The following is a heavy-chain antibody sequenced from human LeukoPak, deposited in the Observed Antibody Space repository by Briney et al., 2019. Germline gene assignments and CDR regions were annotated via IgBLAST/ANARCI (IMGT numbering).Heavy chain of an antibody. J-gene: IGHJ4*02. Sequence: ASVKVSCKASGYTFTGYYMHWVRQAPGQGLEWMGWFNPNSGGTNYAQKFQGRVTMTRDTSISTAYMELSRLRSDDTAVYYCAVLPTVTTSSVVFDYWGQGTLVTVSS. CDR2: FNPNSGGT. V-gene: IGHV1-2*02. CDR1: GYTFTGYY. D-gene: IGHD4-11*01. CDR3: AVLPTVTTSSVVFDY.